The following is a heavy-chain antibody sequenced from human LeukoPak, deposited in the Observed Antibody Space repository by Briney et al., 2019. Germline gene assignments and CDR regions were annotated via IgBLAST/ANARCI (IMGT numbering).Heavy chain of an antibody. Sequence: SGPTLVKPTQTLTLTCTLSGFSLSTSGVGVGWIRQPPGKALEWLALIYWNDDKRYSPSLKSRLTITKDTSKNQVVLTMTNMDPVDTATYYCAHSVMGYCSGGSCYFVDFWGQGTLVTVSS. D-gene: IGHD2-15*01. CDR1: GFSLSTSGVG. V-gene: IGHV2-5*01. CDR3: AHSVMGYCSGGSCYFVDF. J-gene: IGHJ4*02. CDR2: IYWNDDK.